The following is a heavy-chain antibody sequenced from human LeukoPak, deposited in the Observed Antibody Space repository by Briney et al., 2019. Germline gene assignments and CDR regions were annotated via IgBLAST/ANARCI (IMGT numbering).Heavy chain of an antibody. Sequence: SETLSLTCTVPGGSIGSDYGTWIRQPPGKGLEYIGYIYYTGGTNYNPSLKSRVTISVDTSKNQFSLKLSSVTAADTAVYFCAKYGNSGWVIDNWGQGTLVTVSS. CDR3: AKYGNSGWVIDN. D-gene: IGHD6-19*01. J-gene: IGHJ4*02. CDR2: IYYTGGT. V-gene: IGHV4-59*08. CDR1: GGSIGSDY.